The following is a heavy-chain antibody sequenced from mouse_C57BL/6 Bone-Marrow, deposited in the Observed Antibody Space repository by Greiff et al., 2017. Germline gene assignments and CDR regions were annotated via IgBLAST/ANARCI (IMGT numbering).Heavy chain of an antibody. J-gene: IGHJ4*01. CDR2: IYPGDGDT. D-gene: IGHD2-3*01. V-gene: IGHV1-80*01. CDR3: ARGEGDGYYGNAMDY. Sequence: VQLQESGAELVKPGASVKISCKASGYAFSSYWMNWVKQRPGKGLEWIGQIYPGDGDTNYNGKFKGKATLTADTSSSTAYMQLSSLTSEDSAIYFCARGEGDGYYGNAMDYWGQGTSVTVSS. CDR1: GYAFSSYW.